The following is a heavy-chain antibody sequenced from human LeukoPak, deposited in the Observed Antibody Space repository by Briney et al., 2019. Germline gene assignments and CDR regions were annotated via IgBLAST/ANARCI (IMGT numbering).Heavy chain of an antibody. D-gene: IGHD3-10*01. CDR2: ISAYNGNT. J-gene: IGHJ4*02. Sequence: ASVKVSCKASGYTFTSYGISWVRQAPGQGLEWMGWISAYNGNTNYALKLQGRVTMTTDTSTGTAYMELRSLRSDDTAVYYCARAGYGSGSYNIDYWGQGTLVTVSS. V-gene: IGHV1-18*01. CDR1: GYTFTSYG. CDR3: ARAGYGSGSYNIDY.